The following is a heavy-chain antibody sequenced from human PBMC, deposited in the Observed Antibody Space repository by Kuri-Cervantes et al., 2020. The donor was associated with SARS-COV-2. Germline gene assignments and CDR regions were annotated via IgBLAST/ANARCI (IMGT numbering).Heavy chain of an antibody. CDR3: ARDPETSWYFDL. CDR2: IYYSGST. Sequence: SETLSLTCSVSGGSISSYYWSWIRQPPGKGLEWIGYIYYSGSTNYNPSLMSRLTISVDTSKNQFSLQLNSVTPEDTAVYYCARDPETSWYFDLWGRGTLVTVSS. J-gene: IGHJ2*01. V-gene: IGHV4-59*12. CDR1: GGSISSYY. D-gene: IGHD1-7*01.